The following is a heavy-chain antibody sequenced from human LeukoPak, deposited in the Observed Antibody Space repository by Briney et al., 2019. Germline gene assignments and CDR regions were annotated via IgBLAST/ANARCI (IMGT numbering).Heavy chain of an antibody. CDR2: INGDGSAE. CDR1: GLTFSRNW. V-gene: IGHV3-7*01. J-gene: IGHJ4*02. CDR3: VTHLNWTFNY. D-gene: IGHD1-1*01. Sequence: GGSLRLSCVVSGLTFSRNWMAWVRQAPGKGLEWVANINGDGSAEYYGDSVKGRFTISRDDAKKSLYLQMNGLRDEDTAVYYCVTHLNWTFNYWGQGTLVTVSS.